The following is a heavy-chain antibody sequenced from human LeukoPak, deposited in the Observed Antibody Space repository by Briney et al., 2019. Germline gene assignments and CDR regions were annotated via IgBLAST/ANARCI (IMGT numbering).Heavy chain of an antibody. J-gene: IGHJ4*02. CDR2: INHSGST. V-gene: IGHV4-34*01. Sequence: SETLSLTCAVYGGSFSGYYWSWIRQPPGKGLEWIGEINHSGSTNYNLSLKSRVTISVDTSKNQFSLKLSSVTAADTAVYYCARGVDFWSGPVDYWGQGTLVTVSS. D-gene: IGHD3-3*01. CDR1: GGSFSGYY. CDR3: ARGVDFWSGPVDY.